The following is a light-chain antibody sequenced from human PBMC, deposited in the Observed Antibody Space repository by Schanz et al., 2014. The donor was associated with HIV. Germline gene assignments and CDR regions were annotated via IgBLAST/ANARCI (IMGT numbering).Light chain of an antibody. CDR1: QSVSSN. CDR3: QHYNNWPLT. V-gene: IGKV3-15*01. J-gene: IGKJ4*01. Sequence: EIVLTQSPGTLSLSPGERATLSCRASQSVSSNLAWYQQKPGQAPRLLIYRASTRATDIPDRFMGSGSGTEFTLTISSLQSEDFAVYYCQHYNNWPLTFGGGTKVDIK. CDR2: RAS.